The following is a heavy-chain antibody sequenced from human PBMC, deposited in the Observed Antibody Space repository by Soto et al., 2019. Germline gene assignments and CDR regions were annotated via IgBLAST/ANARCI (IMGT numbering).Heavy chain of an antibody. Sequence: GASVEVSCKASGYTFTGYYIHWVRQAPGQGLEWMGWINTNSGGTDYAQKFQGRVTMTRDTSISTAYMELSRLTSDDTAVYYCARTQTNDYWGQGTLVTVSS. CDR3: ARTQTNDY. V-gene: IGHV1-2*02. CDR1: GYTFTGYY. CDR2: INTNSGGT. J-gene: IGHJ4*02.